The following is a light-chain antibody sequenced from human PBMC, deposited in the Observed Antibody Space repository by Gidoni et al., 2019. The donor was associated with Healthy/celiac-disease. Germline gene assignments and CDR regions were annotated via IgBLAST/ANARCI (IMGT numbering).Light chain of an antibody. V-gene: IGKV1-39*01. CDR3: QQSYSTPWT. J-gene: IGKJ1*01. CDR2: AAS. Sequence: DIQMTQSPSSLSASVGDRVTITCRASQSISSYLNWYQQKPGKATKLLIYAASSLQSGVPSRSSGSGSGTDFTLTISSLQPEDFATYYCQQSYSTPWTFGQGTKVEIK. CDR1: QSISSY.